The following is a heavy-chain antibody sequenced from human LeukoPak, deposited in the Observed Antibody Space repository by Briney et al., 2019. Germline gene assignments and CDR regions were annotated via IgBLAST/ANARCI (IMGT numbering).Heavy chain of an antibody. CDR3: ARDDPGYSGYDFS. CDR2: IIPIFGTA. J-gene: IGHJ4*02. CDR1: GGTFSSYA. D-gene: IGHD5-12*01. Sequence: ASVKVSCKASGGTFSSYAISWVRQAPGQGLEWMGGIIPIFGTANYAQKFQGRVTITADESTSTAYMELSSLRSEDTAVYYCARDDPGYSGYDFSWGQETLVAVSS. V-gene: IGHV1-69*13.